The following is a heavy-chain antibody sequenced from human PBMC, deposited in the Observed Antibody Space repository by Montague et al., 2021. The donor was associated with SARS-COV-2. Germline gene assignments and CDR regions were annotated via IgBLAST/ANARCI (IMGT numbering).Heavy chain of an antibody. Sequence: SLRLSCAASGFTFSFYWMSWVRQAPGKGLEWVANIKQDGSEKYYVDSVKGRFTISRDNAKNSLYLQMNSLRAGDTAVYYCARVPSSSWYFEYWGQGTLVTVSS. J-gene: IGHJ4*02. CDR1: GFTFSFYW. D-gene: IGHD6-13*01. V-gene: IGHV3-7*01. CDR3: ARVPSSSWYFEY. CDR2: IKQDGSEK.